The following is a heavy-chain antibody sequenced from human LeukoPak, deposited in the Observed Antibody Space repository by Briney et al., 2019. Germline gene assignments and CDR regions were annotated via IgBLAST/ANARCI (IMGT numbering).Heavy chain of an antibody. CDR1: GLTFSNAW. CDR3: ITDPGAWAPI. D-gene: IGHD1-26*01. CDR2: IKSKTDGETT. J-gene: IGHJ3*02. Sequence: GGSLRLSCVASGLTFSNAWMSWVRQAPGKGLEWVGRIKSKTDGETTDYAAPVKGRFTISRDDSKNTLYLQMNRLNIGDTAVYYCITDPGAWAPIWGQGTMVTVSS. V-gene: IGHV3-15*01.